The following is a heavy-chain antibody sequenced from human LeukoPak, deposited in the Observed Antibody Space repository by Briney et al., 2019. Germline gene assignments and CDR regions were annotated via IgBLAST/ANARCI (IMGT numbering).Heavy chain of an antibody. CDR1: GGSFSGYY. V-gene: IGHV4-34*01. J-gene: IGHJ4*02. Sequence: SETLSLTCAVYGGSFSGYYWSWIRQPPGKGLEWIGEINHSGSTNYNPSLKSRVTISVDTSKNQFSLKLSSVTAADTAVYYCAREAYGSGNYHLDYWGQGTLVTVSS. CDR2: INHSGST. CDR3: AREAYGSGNYHLDY. D-gene: IGHD3-10*01.